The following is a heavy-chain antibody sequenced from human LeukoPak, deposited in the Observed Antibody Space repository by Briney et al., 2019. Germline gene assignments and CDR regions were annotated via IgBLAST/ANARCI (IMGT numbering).Heavy chain of an antibody. J-gene: IGHJ4*02. CDR3: ARDRSSGSYGYFDY. CDR1: GGTFSCYA. D-gene: IGHD1-26*01. CDR2: IMPIFGTA. V-gene: IGHV1-69*05. Sequence: SVKVSCKASGGTFSCYAISWVRQAPGQGLEWMGGIMPIFGTANYAQKFQGRVTITTDESTSTAYMELSSLRSEDTAVYYCARDRSSGSYGYFDYWGQGTLVTVSS.